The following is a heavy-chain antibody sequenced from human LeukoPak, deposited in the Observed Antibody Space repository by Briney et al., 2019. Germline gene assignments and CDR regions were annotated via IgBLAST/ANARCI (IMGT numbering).Heavy chain of an antibody. Sequence: GGSLRLSCAASGFTFSSYAMSWVRQAPGKGLERVSAISGSGGSTYYADSVKGRFTISRDNSKNTLYLQMNSLRAEDTAVYYCAKDSSYSSGWYSNVDYWGQGTLVTVSS. V-gene: IGHV3-23*01. CDR1: GFTFSSYA. D-gene: IGHD6-19*01. CDR3: AKDSSYSSGWYSNVDY. J-gene: IGHJ4*02. CDR2: ISGSGGST.